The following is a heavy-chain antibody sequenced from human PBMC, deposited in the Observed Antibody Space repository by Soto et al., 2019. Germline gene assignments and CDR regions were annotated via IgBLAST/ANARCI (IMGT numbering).Heavy chain of an antibody. CDR3: ARDVGLDSDDFFAY. D-gene: IGHD3-9*01. CDR2: IRGDGGQT. J-gene: IGHJ4*02. CDR1: GFTFSSYG. Sequence: GGSLRLSCTASGFTFSSYGMGWVRQAPGKGLQWVSTIRGDGGQTHYTDSVKGRFSISRDNSKNTVYLQMDSLRAEDTAMYFCARDVGLDSDDFFAYWGQGTQVTVSS. V-gene: IGHV3-23*01.